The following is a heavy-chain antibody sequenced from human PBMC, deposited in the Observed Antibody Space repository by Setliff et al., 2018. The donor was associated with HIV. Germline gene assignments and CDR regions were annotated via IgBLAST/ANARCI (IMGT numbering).Heavy chain of an antibody. CDR2: IYHSGST. D-gene: IGHD2-21*01. CDR1: GYSISSGYY. Sequence: PSETLSLTCAVSGYSISSGYYWGWIRQPPGKGLEWIGSIYHSGSTYYNPSLKSQVTISVDTSKNQFSLKLSSVTAADTAVYYRASSIVVDAFDIWGQGTMVTVSS. CDR3: ASSIVVDAFDI. V-gene: IGHV4-38-2*01. J-gene: IGHJ3*02.